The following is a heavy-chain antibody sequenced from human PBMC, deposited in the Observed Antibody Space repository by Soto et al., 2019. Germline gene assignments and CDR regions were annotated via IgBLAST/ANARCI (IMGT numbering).Heavy chain of an antibody. CDR1: GFTFSSYA. CDR3: AKDNYGEPYCYYGMDV. Sequence: PGGSLRLSCAASGFTFSSYAMSWVRQAPGKGLEWVSAISGSGGSTYYADSVKGRFTISRDNSKNTLYLQMNSLRAEDTAVYYCAKDNYGEPYCYYGMDVWGQGTTVTVSS. V-gene: IGHV3-23*01. CDR2: ISGSGGST. J-gene: IGHJ6*02. D-gene: IGHD4-17*01.